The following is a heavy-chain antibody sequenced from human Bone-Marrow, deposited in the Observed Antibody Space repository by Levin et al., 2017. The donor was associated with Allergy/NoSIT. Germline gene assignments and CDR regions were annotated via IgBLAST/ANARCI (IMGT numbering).Heavy chain of an antibody. CDR3: TRDPGRGYGMDV. CDR2: TYFRSKWIN. CDR1: GDSVSSNSAA. J-gene: IGHJ6*02. V-gene: IGHV6-1*01. Sequence: SETLSLTCAISGDSVSSNSAAWNWIRQSPSRGFEWLGRTYFRSKWINEYAASVKSRISVNPDTSKNQFSLHLNSMTPDDTSVYYCTRDPGRGYGMDVWGQGTTVTVSS.